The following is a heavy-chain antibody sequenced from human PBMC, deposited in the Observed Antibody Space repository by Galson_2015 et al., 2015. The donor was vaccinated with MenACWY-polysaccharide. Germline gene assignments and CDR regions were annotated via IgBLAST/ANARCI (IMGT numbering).Heavy chain of an antibody. CDR3: ARLFGGVTTYDY. CDR2: IKPDGRDK. D-gene: IGHD3-16*01. V-gene: IGHV3-7*01. CDR1: GFTFSNYW. Sequence: SLRLSCAASGFTFSNYWMSWVSQAPGKGLEWVASIKPDGRDKYYVDSGKGRYIISRDNAQNSLFLQMSNLRAEDTAVYYCARLFGGVTTYDYWGQGTLVTVSS. J-gene: IGHJ4*02.